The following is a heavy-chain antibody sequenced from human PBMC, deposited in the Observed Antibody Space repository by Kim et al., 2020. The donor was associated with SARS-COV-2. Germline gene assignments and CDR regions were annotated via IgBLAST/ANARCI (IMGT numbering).Heavy chain of an antibody. CDR3: ARDKGLMIPSYYAFDI. CDR2: IYYSGST. Sequence: SETLSLTCTVSGGSISSYYWSWIRQPPGKGLEWIGYIYYSGSTNYNPSLKSRVTISVDTSKNQFSLKLSSVTAADTAVYYCARDKGLMIPSYYAFDIWGQGTMVTVSS. CDR1: GGSISSYY. V-gene: IGHV4-59*01. D-gene: IGHD2-8*01. J-gene: IGHJ3*02.